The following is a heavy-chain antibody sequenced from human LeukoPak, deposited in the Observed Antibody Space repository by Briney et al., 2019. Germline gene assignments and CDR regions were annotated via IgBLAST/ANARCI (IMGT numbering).Heavy chain of an antibody. J-gene: IGHJ4*02. CDR3: AKDSHPLSSSSWFFES. CDR2: LSATGDIT. V-gene: IGHV3-23*01. D-gene: IGHD6-13*01. CDR1: GFIFKNYV. Sequence: GSLRLSCAGSGFIFKNYVMTRVRQAPGKGLDWVSSLSATGDITYYADSVKGRFTVSRDNSNGTVFLQMNSLRAEDTAVYYCAKDSHPLSSSSWFFESWGQGTLVTVSS.